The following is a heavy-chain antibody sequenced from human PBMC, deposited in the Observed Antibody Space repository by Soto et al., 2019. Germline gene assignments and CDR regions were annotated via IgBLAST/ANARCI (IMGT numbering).Heavy chain of an antibody. CDR1: GGTFSSYA. J-gene: IGHJ6*02. D-gene: IGHD6-13*01. CDR3: ARNSAAGTPYYYYGMDV. V-gene: IGHV1-69*13. Sequence: GASVKVSCKASGGTFSSYAISWVRQAPGQGFEWMGGIIPIFGTANYAQKFQGRVTITADESTSTAYMELSSLRSEDTAVYFCARNSAAGTPYYYYGMDVWGQGTTVTVSS. CDR2: IIPIFGTA.